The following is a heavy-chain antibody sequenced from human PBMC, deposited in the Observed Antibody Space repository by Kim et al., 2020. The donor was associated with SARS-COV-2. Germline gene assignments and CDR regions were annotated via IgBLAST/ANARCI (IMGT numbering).Heavy chain of an antibody. CDR3: ARGLARRWFDP. V-gene: IGHV4-34*01. CDR2: T. Sequence: TNYNPSLKSRVTISVDTSKNQFSLKLSSVTAADTAVYYCARGLARRWFDPWGQGTLVTVSS. J-gene: IGHJ5*02.